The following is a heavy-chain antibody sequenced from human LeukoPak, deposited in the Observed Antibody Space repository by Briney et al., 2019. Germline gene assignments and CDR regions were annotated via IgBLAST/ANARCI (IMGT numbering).Heavy chain of an antibody. Sequence: PGGSLRLSCAASGFTFSDYYMSWIRQAPGKGLEWVSYISSSGSTIYYADSVKGRFTISRVNAKNSLYLQMNSLRAEDTAVYFCARYCSSTSCYSWWFDPWGQGTLVTVSS. D-gene: IGHD2-2*01. CDR3: ARYCSSTSCYSWWFDP. CDR1: GFTFSDYY. CDR2: ISSSGSTI. J-gene: IGHJ5*02. V-gene: IGHV3-11*01.